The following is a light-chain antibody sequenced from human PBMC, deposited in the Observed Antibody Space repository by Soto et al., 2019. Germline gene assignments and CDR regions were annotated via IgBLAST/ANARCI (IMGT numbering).Light chain of an antibody. J-gene: IGLJ2*01. CDR2: EVS. CDR1: SSDVGSYNL. Sequence: QSVLTQPASVSGSPGQSITISCTGTSSDVGSYNLVSWYQQHPGKAPKLMIYEVSKRPSGVSNRFSGSKSGNTASLTISGLQAEGEADYYCCSYAGSSTLVFGGGTQLTVL. CDR3: CSYAGSSTLV. V-gene: IGLV2-23*02.